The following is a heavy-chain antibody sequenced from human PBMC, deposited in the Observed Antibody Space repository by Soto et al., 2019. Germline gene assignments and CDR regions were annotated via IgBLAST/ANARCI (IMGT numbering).Heavy chain of an antibody. CDR2: INHSGST. Sequence: SETLSLTCAVYGGSFSGYYWSWIRQPPGKGLEWIGEINHSGSTNYNPSLKSRVTISVDTSKNQFSLKLSSVTAADTAVYYCARGWSRSLNPFDYWGQGTLVTVSS. CDR3: ARGWSRSLNPFDY. V-gene: IGHV4-34*01. CDR1: GGSFSGYY. D-gene: IGHD2-8*01. J-gene: IGHJ4*02.